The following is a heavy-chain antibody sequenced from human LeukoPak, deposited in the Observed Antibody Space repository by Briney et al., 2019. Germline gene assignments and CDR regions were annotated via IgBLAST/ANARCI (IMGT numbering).Heavy chain of an antibody. V-gene: IGHV1-2*04. CDR1: GYTFTGYY. Sequence: ASVKVSCKASGYTFTGYYMHWVRQAPGQGLESMGWINPNSVGTNYAQKFQGWVTMTRDTSISTAYMELSRLRSDDTAVYYCARGNGAAQGYCSGGSCYLMNYWGQGTLVTVTS. J-gene: IGHJ4*02. CDR3: ARGNGAAQGYCSGGSCYLMNY. D-gene: IGHD2-15*01. CDR2: INPNSVGT.